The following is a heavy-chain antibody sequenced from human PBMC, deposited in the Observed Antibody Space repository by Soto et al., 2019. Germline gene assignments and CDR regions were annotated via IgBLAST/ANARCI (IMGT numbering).Heavy chain of an antibody. Sequence: PSETLSLTCTVSGGSISSSSYYWGWIRQPPGKGLEWIGSIYYSGSTYYNPSLKSRVTISVDTSKNQFSLKLSSVTAADTAVYYCARNRLNWFDTWGQGTLVTVSS. CDR3: ARNRLNWFDT. J-gene: IGHJ5*02. CDR1: GGSISSSSYY. V-gene: IGHV4-39*01. CDR2: IYYSGST.